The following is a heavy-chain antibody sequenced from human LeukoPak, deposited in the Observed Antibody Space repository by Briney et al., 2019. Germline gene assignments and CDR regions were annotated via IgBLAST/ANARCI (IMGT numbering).Heavy chain of an antibody. CDR2: IKKDGSER. CDR1: GFTFSSYW. V-gene: IGHV3-7*01. J-gene: IGHJ4*02. Sequence: RGSLRLSCAASGFTFSSYWMSWVRQAPGKGLEWVANIKKDGSERYYVDSVKGRFTISRDNAKNSLYLQMNSLRAEDTAVYYCARVGAQYCSGGSCYIDYWGQGTLVTVSS. D-gene: IGHD2-15*01. CDR3: ARVGAQYCSGGSCYIDY.